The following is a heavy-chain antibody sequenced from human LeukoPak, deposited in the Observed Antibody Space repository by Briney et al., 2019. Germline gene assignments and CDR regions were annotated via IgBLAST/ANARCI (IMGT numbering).Heavy chain of an antibody. J-gene: IGHJ4*02. D-gene: IGHD3-22*01. CDR3: ARDLSGIGYFDK. Sequence: GGSLRLSCVASGFPFSSYWMTWVRQAPGKGLEWVANIKQDGSKKSYVDSVEGRFTISRDNGKNSLFLQMNSLRAEDTAVYYCARDLSGIGYFDKWGQGTLVTVSS. CDR1: GFPFSSYW. V-gene: IGHV3-7*01. CDR2: IKQDGSKK.